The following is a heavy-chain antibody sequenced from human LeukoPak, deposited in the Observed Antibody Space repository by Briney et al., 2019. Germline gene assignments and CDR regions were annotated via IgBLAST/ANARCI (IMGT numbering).Heavy chain of an antibody. CDR2: IYTSGST. CDR1: GGSISSYY. J-gene: IGHJ4*02. V-gene: IGHV4-4*07. D-gene: IGHD6-19*01. CDR3: ARGDSSGQRSFDY. Sequence: SETLSLTCTVSGGSISSYYLSWIRQPAGKGLEWIGRIYTSGSTNYNPSLKSRVTMSVDTSKNQFSLKLSSVTAADTAVYYCARGDSSGQRSFDYWGQGTLVTVSS.